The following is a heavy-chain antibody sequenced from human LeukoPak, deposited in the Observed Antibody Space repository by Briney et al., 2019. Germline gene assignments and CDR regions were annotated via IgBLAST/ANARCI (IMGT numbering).Heavy chain of an antibody. Sequence: GGSLRLSCSASGFIFNNYAMYWVRQAPGKELEQVSITHGAGGDTYYADFVKGRFTISRDYSKNTLYIQLSSLRVEDTAVYYCVRDNYGVDVWGQGTTVTVSS. V-gene: IGHV3-64D*06. J-gene: IGHJ6*02. CDR1: GFIFNNYA. D-gene: IGHD5-24*01. CDR2: THGAGGDT. CDR3: VRDNYGVDV.